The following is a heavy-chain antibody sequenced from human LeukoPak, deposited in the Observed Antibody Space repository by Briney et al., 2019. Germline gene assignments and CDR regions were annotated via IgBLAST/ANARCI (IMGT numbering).Heavy chain of an antibody. V-gene: IGHV3-66*01. CDR3: ARDRTYYYDSSGPAPSGMDV. Sequence: GGSLRLSCAASGFTVSSNYMSWVRQAPGKGLEWVSVIYSGGSTYYADSVKGRFTISRDNSKNTLYLQMSSLRAEGTAVYYCARDRTYYYDSSGPAPSGMDVWGQGTTVTVSS. D-gene: IGHD3-22*01. J-gene: IGHJ6*02. CDR2: IYSGGST. CDR1: GFTVSSNY.